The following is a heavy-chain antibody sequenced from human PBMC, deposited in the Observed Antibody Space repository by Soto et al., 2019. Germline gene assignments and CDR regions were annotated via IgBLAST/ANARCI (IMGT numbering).Heavy chain of an antibody. J-gene: IGHJ4*02. CDR3: ARGGMVIIPTATAFDY. CDR1: GGSISPYY. V-gene: IGHV4-4*07. Sequence: SETLSLTCSVSGGSISPYYWSWIRQPAGKGLEWIGRIYASGSTNYNPSLKSRVTMSVATSKNQFSLKLTSVTAADTATYYCARGGMVIIPTATAFDYWGQGTLVTVSS. CDR2: IYASGST. D-gene: IGHD1-1*01.